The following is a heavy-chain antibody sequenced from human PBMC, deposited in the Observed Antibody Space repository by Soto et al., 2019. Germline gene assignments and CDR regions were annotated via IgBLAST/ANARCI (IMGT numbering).Heavy chain of an antibody. Sequence: KPSETLSLTCIVSGVSVRSYTWSWVRQPANKGLEWIGRVFSSVSATYNPSLKSRVSISMDTPENRISLKLDSVTAADAGVYFCARDGMTTGDTWGPGTLGTVSS. CDR2: VFSSVSA. CDR1: GVSVRSYT. J-gene: IGHJ4*02. CDR3: ARDGMTTGDT. V-gene: IGHV4-4*07. D-gene: IGHD2-21*02.